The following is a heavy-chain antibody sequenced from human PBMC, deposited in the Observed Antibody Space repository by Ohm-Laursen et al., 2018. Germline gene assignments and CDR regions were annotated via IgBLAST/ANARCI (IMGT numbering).Heavy chain of an antibody. CDR3: ARGQPTDF. V-gene: IGHV1-46*01. CDR2: INTGGGST. J-gene: IGHJ4*02. Sequence: ASVKVSCKASGYTFTNYYMHWVRQAPGQGLEWMGIINTGGGSTSHAQKFQGRLTMTRDTSTSTVYMELSSLRSEDTAMYYCARGQPTDFWGQGTLVTVSS. CDR1: GYTFTNYY.